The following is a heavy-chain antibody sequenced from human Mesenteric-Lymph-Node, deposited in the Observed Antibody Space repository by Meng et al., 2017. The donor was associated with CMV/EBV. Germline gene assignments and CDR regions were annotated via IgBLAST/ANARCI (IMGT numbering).Heavy chain of an antibody. CDR1: GFTFSSYG. V-gene: IGHV3-30*02. CDR2: IRYDESDK. J-gene: IGHJ6*02. CDR3: AKDYDTSGYYSMYYYYGMDV. D-gene: IGHD3-22*01. Sequence: GESLKISCAASGFTFSSYGMHWVRQAPGMGLEWVACIRYDESDKYYADSVKGRFTISRDNSKNTLYLQMNSLRAEDTAVYYCAKDYDTSGYYSMYYYYGMDVWGQGTTVTVSS.